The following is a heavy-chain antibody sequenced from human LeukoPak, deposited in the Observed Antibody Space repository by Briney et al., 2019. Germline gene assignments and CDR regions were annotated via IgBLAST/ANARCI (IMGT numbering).Heavy chain of an antibody. CDR3: ASSDCSSTSATCYYYYGMDV. CDR1: GFTFSSYW. V-gene: IGHV3-7*01. CDR2: IKQDGSEK. D-gene: IGHD2-2*01. Sequence: PGGSLRLSCAASGFTFSSYWMSWVRQAPGKGLEWVANIKQDGSEKYYVDSVKGRFTISRDNAKSSLYLQMNSLRAEDTAVYYCASSDCSSTSATCYYYYGMDVWGQGTTVTVSS. J-gene: IGHJ6*02.